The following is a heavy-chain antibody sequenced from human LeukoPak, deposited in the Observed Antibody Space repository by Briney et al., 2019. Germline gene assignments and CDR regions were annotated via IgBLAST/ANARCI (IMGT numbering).Heavy chain of an antibody. D-gene: IGHD6-13*01. CDR3: ARDSAAARAFDI. Sequence: GGSLRLSCAASGFTFSSYSMNWVRQAPGKGLEWVSSISSSSSYIYYADSVKGRFTISGDNAKNSLYLQMNSLRAEDTAVYYCARDSAAARAFDIWGQGTMVTVSS. CDR1: GFTFSSYS. J-gene: IGHJ3*02. CDR2: ISSSSSYI. V-gene: IGHV3-21*01.